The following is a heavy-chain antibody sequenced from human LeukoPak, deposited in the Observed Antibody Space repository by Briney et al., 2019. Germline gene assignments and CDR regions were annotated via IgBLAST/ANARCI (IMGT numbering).Heavy chain of an antibody. CDR2: IYTSGST. CDR3: ARGYCSGGSCYPSGFDY. V-gene: IGHV4-4*07. D-gene: IGHD2-15*01. J-gene: IGHJ4*02. CDR1: GGSISSYY. Sequence: PSETLSLTCTVSGGSISSYYWSWIRQPVGKGLEWIGRIYTSGSTNYNPSLKSRVTMSVDTSKNQFSLKLSSVTAADTAVYYCARGYCSGGSCYPSGFDYWGQGTLVTVSS.